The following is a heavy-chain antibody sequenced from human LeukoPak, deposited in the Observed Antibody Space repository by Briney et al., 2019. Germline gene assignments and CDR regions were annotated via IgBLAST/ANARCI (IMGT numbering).Heavy chain of an antibody. CDR2: IYYSGST. CDR3: ASGGGYCGGDCQNPYFDY. D-gene: IGHD2-21*02. V-gene: IGHV4-59*08. Sequence: PSETLSLTCTVSGGSISSYYWSWIRQHPGKGLEWIGYIYYSGSTNYNPSLKSRVTISVDTSKNQFSLKLSSVTAADTAVYYCASGGGYCGGDCQNPYFDYWGQGTLVTVSS. J-gene: IGHJ4*02. CDR1: GGSISSYY.